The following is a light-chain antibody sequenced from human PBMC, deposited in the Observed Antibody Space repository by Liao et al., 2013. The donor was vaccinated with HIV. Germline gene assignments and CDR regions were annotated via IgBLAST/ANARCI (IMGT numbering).Light chain of an antibody. CDR1: KLGDKY. J-gene: IGLJ2*01. Sequence: SYELTQPPSVSVSPGQTASIICSGDKLGDKYACWYQQKPGQSPVVVIYQDNKRPSGIPERFSGSNSGNTATLTISGTQAMDEADYYCQAWDSSTAHVVFGGGTKLTVL. CDR2: QDN. CDR3: QAWDSSTAHVV. V-gene: IGLV3-1*01.